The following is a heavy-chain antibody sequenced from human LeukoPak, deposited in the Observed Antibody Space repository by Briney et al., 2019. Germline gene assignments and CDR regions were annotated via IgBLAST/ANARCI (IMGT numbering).Heavy chain of an antibody. CDR1: GFTLSTYS. CDR3: PRGEVILTGYARSYC. Sequence: GGSLRLSCAASGFTLSTYSMHWVRQAPGKGLEWVTYINSGGSYKYYADSVKGRFTVSRDNPKNSLYLQMNSLRPEDTAVFYCPRGEVILTGYARSYCWGEGALVTVSS. V-gene: IGHV3-21*01. CDR2: INSGGSYK. D-gene: IGHD3-9*01. J-gene: IGHJ4*02.